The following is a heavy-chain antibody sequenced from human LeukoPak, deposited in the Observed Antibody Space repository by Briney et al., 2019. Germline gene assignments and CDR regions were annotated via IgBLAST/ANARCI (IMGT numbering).Heavy chain of an antibody. CDR1: GFTFSSYA. J-gene: IGHJ4*02. CDR2: ISGSGGST. Sequence: GGSLRLSCAASGFTFSSYAMSWVRQAPGKGLEWVSAISGSGGSTYYADSVKGRFTISRDNSKNTLYLQMNSLRAEDTAVYYCAKGYDFWSGYYLVYWGQGTLVTVCS. CDR3: AKGYDFWSGYYLVY. V-gene: IGHV3-23*01. D-gene: IGHD3-3*01.